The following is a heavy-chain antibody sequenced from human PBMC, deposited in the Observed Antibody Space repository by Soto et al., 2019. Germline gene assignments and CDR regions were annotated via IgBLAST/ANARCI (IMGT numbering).Heavy chain of an antibody. D-gene: IGHD4-17*01. CDR3: ARDRAMGTTSVYY. CDR1: AFIFSDYG. V-gene: IGHV3-33*01. J-gene: IGHJ4*02. CDR2: IYYDGSNK. Sequence: GGSLRLSCAASAFIFSDYGMHWVRQAPGKGLEWVAVIYYDGSNKYYADSVKGRFTISRDNSRNTLYLQMNNLGVEGTAVYFCARDRAMGTTSVYYWGQGTLVTVSS.